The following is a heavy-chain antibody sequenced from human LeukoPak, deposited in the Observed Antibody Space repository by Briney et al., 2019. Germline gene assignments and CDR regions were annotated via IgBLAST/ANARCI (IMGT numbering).Heavy chain of an antibody. V-gene: IGHV1-69*04. CDR1: GYTFTSYG. CDR3: ARDDGDYDFDDY. CDR2: IIPILGIA. Sequence: SVKVSCKASGYTFTSYGISWVRQAPGQGLEWMGRIIPILGIANYAQKFQGRVTITADKSTSTAYMELSSLRSEDTAVYYCARDDGDYDFDDYWGQGTLVTVSS. J-gene: IGHJ4*02. D-gene: IGHD4-17*01.